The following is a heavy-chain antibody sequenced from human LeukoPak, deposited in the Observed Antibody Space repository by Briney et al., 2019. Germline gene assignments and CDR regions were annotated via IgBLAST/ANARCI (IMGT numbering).Heavy chain of an antibody. CDR3: GRDYYDSSGDGAFDI. V-gene: IGHV1-2*02. CDR1: GYTFTGYY. D-gene: IGHD3-22*01. CDR2: INPSSGGT. J-gene: IGHJ3*02. Sequence: ASVKVSCKASGYTFTGYYMHWVRQAPGQGLEWMGWINPSSGGTNYAQKFQDRVTMTRDTSISTVYMELSRLRSDDTAVYYCGRDYYDSSGDGAFDIWGQGTMVTVSS.